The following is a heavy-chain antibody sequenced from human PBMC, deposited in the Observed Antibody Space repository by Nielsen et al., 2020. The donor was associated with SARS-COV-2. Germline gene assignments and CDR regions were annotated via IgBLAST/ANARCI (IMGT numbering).Heavy chain of an antibody. Sequence: WIRQPPGKGLEWVSGINWNGGSTGYADSVKGRFTISRDNAKNTLYLQMNSLRAEDTAVYYCARDQMEIFGVVNSYYYGMDVWGQGTTVTVSS. V-gene: IGHV3-20*03. CDR2: INWNGGST. J-gene: IGHJ6*02. CDR3: ARDQMEIFGVVNSYYYGMDV. D-gene: IGHD3-3*01.